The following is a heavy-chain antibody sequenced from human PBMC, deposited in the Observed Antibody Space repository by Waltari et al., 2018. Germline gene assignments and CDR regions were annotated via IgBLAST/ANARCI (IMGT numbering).Heavy chain of an antibody. CDR3: ARVTVTTPWNFDF. CDR2: INSGGSST. D-gene: IGHD4-17*01. J-gene: IGHJ4*02. V-gene: IGHV3-74*01. CDR1: GFTFSSYW. Sequence: EVQLVESGGGSVQPGESLRLSCEASGFTFSSYWMHWVRQAPGKGLMWFSRINSGGSSTTYADSVKGRFTISRDNAKNTLYLQMNSLRAEDTAVYYCARVTVTTPWNFDFWGQGTLVTVSS.